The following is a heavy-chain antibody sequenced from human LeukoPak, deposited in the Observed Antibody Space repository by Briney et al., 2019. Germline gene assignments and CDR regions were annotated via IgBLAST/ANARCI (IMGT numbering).Heavy chain of an antibody. CDR1: GFTFSSYG. D-gene: IGHD2-8*01. Sequence: GGSLRLSCAASGFTFSSYGMHWVRQAPGKGLEWVAVISYDGSNKYYADSVKGRFTISRDNSKNTLYLQMNSLRAEDTAVYYCARVYPYYYYMDVWGKGTTVTISS. CDR3: ARVYPYYYYMDV. CDR2: ISYDGSNK. J-gene: IGHJ6*03. V-gene: IGHV3-30*03.